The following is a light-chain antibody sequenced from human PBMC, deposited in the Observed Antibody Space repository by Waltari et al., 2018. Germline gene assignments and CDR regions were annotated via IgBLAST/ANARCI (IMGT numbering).Light chain of an antibody. V-gene: IGKV4-1*01. CDR2: WAS. J-gene: IGKJ2*01. CDR1: QSVLHSPSSNNY. Sequence: DIVMTQSPDSLAVSLGERATINCKSSQSVLHSPSSNNYLSWYQHKPGQPPKLLIYWASTRESGVPDRFSGSGSGTDFTLTISSLQAEDVAVYYCQQYYNTPYTFGQGTKLEIK. CDR3: QQYYNTPYT.